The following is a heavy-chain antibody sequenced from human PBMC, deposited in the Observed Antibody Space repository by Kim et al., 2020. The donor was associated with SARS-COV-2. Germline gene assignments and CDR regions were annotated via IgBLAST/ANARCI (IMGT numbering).Heavy chain of an antibody. V-gene: IGHV4-39*01. Sequence: YNPSIEGRVTMSVDTSKDQFSLKLSSVTAADTAVYYGARHEVLVAGFFDYWGQGTLVTVSS. J-gene: IGHJ4*02. D-gene: IGHD6-19*01. CDR3: ARHEVLVAGFFDY.